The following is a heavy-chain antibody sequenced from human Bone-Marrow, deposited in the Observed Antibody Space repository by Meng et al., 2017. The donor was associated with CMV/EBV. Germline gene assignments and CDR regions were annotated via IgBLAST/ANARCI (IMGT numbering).Heavy chain of an antibody. CDR2: ISWNSGNI. Sequence: SLKISCAASGFTFDDYAMHWVRQAPGKGLEWVSGISWNSGNIGYADSVKGRFTISRDNAKNSLYLQMSSLRVEDTAVYYCARVLQLGWFDPWGQGTQVTVYS. D-gene: IGHD6-6*01. V-gene: IGHV3-9*01. CDR3: ARVLQLGWFDP. CDR1: GFTFDDYA. J-gene: IGHJ5*02.